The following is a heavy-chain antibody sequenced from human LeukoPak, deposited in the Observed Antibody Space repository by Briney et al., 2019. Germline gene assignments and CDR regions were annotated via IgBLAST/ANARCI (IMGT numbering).Heavy chain of an antibody. Sequence: GGSLRLSCAASGFTFSSYAMSWVRQAPGKGLEWVSAISGSGGSTYYADSVKGRFTISRDNAKNSLYLQMNSLRAEDTALYYCAKDNGLGEYFQHWGQGTLVTVSS. CDR3: AKDNGLGEYFQH. D-gene: IGHD5-12*01. CDR1: GFTFSSYA. V-gene: IGHV3-23*01. CDR2: ISGSGGST. J-gene: IGHJ1*01.